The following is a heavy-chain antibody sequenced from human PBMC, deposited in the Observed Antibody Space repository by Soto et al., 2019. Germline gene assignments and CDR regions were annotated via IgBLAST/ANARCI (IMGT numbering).Heavy chain of an antibody. CDR3: ATSQSGYNWNYFDD. D-gene: IGHD1-20*01. CDR1: GGSISGSYYY. Sequence: SETLSLTCAVSGGSISGSYYYWAWLRQSPGKGPGWIGSVFYTGFTSYNPSLESRVSVSVDTSQSQFSLKLSAVTAADTAVSYCATSQSGYNWNYFDDWGQGALVT. CDR2: VFYTGFT. V-gene: IGHV4-39*01. J-gene: IGHJ4*02.